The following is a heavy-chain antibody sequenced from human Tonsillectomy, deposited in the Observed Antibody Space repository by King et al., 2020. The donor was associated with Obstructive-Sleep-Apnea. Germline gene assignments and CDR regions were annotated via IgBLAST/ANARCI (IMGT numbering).Heavy chain of an antibody. CDR2: IYYSGST. CDR1: ACKIKSGGYY. V-gene: IGHV4-31*03. J-gene: IGHJ4*02. Sequence: QLQDRTSTRLNSCHGLLPRMPSSACKIKSGGYYWSWIRQHPGKCLEWIGYIYYSGSTYYNPSLKSRVTISVDTSKNQFSLRLSSVTAADTAVYYCARQGFDYWGQGTLVTVSS. CDR3: ARQGFDY.